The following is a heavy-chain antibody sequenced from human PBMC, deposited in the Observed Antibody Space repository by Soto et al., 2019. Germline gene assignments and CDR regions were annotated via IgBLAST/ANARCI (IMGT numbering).Heavy chain of an antibody. J-gene: IGHJ3*01. CDR2: ISNSGSPI. CDR1: GFPFSDYE. Sequence: EVQLVESGGGLVQPGGSLRLSCVVSGFPFSDYEINWIRQAPGKGLEWVSYISNSGSPIYYADSVKGRFTISRDNTKNSLYLQMSSLRVEDTATYYCARKVEGRWGQGTMVTVSS. V-gene: IGHV3-48*03. CDR3: ARKVEGR.